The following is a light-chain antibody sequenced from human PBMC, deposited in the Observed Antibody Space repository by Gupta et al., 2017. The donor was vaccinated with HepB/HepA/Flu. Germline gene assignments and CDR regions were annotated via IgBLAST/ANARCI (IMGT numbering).Light chain of an antibody. J-gene: IGKJ2*04. CDR2: AAS. CDR1: QSISTY. Sequence: DIQMTQSPSSLSASVGDRVTITCRASQSISTYLKWFQQKPGKAPKLLIYAASSLQSGVPSRFSCSGSGTECTLTISSLQPEDFATYYCQQSYTTPCSFGQGTKLDIK. V-gene: IGKV1-39*01. CDR3: QQSYTTPCS.